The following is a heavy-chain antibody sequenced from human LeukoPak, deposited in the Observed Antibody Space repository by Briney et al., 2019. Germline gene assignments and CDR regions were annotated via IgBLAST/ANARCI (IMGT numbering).Heavy chain of an antibody. CDR2: INHSGST. D-gene: IGHD3-22*01. J-gene: IGHJ3*02. V-gene: IGHV4-34*01. CDR1: GGSFSGYY. CDR3: ARAHYYDSSATDAFDI. Sequence: SETLSLTCAVYGGSFSGYYWSWTRQPPGKGLEWIGEINHSGSTNYNPSLKRRVTISVDTSNNQFSLKLSSVTAADTAVYYCARAHYYDSSATDAFDIWGQGTMVTVSS.